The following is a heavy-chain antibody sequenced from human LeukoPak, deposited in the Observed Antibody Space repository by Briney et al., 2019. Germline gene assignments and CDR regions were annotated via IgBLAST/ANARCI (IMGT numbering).Heavy chain of an antibody. V-gene: IGHV4-39*07. CDR2: IYYSGST. J-gene: IGHJ3*02. CDR3: AASNYRIVDAFDI. Sequence: SETLSLTCTVSGGSIKTNYWGWIRQPPGKGLEWIGSIYYSGSTYYNPSLKSRVTISVDTSKNQFSLKLSSVTAADTAVYYCAASNYRIVDAFDIWGQGTMVTVSS. D-gene: IGHD4-11*01. CDR1: GGSIKTNY.